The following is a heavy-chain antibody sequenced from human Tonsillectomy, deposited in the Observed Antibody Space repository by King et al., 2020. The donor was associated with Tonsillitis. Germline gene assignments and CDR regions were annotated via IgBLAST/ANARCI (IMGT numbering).Heavy chain of an antibody. Sequence: VQLVESGGGLVKPGGSLRLSCAASGFTFSSYSMNWARQAPGKGLEWVSSISSSSNYIYYADSLKGRFTISRDNAKNSLYLQMNSLRAEDTAVYYCARDYMVRAPVYYYYGMDVWGQGTTVTVSS. V-gene: IGHV3-21*01. CDR2: ISSSSNYI. J-gene: IGHJ6*02. D-gene: IGHD3-10*01. CDR3: ARDYMVRAPVYYYYGMDV. CDR1: GFTFSSYS.